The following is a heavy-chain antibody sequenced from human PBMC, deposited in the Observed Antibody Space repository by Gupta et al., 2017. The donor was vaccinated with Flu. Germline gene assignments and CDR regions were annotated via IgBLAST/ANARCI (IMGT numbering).Heavy chain of an antibody. CDR2: NKSKTDGETT. D-gene: IGHD1-26*01. CDR1: GFTFSNAW. V-gene: IGHV3-15*01. CDR3: TTDVRWELPPLDY. Sequence: EVQLVESGGGLVKPGGSLRLSCAASGFTFSNAWMSWVRQAPGKGLEWVGRNKSKTDGETTDYAAPVKGRFTISRDDSKGALYLQMNSLKTEDTAVYFCTTDVRWELPPLDYWGQGTLVTVSS. J-gene: IGHJ4*02.